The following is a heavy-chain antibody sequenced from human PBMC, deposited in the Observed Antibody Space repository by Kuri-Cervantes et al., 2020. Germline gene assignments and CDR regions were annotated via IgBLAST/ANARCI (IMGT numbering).Heavy chain of an antibody. V-gene: IGHV4-4*07. CDR1: GGSISNNF. D-gene: IGHD3-22*01. J-gene: IGHJ4*02. CDR3: ARGGWDSSGYWGY. Sequence: GSLRLTCTASGGSISNNFWSWVRQPAGKGLEWIGRIYTTGSTDYKPTPNYNPSLKSRVTISVDTSKNQFSLKLSSATAAGTAVYYCARGGWDSSGYWGYWGQGTLVTVSS. CDR2: IYTTGST.